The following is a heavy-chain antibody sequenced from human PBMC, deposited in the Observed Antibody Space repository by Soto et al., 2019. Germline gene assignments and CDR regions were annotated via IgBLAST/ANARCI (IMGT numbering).Heavy chain of an antibody. CDR2: IIPIFGIA. V-gene: IGHV1-69*13. CDR3: ASKKSQYYDFWSGLYYGMDV. Sequence: GASVKVSCKASGGTFSSYAISWVRQAPGQGLEWMGGIIPIFGIANYAQKFQGRVTITADESTSTAYMELSSLRSEDTAVYYCASKKSQYYDFWSGLYYGMDVWGQGTTVTVSS. J-gene: IGHJ6*02. CDR1: GGTFSSYA. D-gene: IGHD3-3*01.